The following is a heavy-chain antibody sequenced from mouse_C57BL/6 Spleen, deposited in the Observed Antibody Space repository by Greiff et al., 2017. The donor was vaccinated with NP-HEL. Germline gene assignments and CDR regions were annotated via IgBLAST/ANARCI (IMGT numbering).Heavy chain of an antibody. D-gene: IGHD1-1*01. CDR2: IDPSDSYT. J-gene: IGHJ1*03. CDR1: GYTFTSYW. V-gene: IGHV1-50*01. CDR3: ARRYYYGSSSYWYFDV. Sequence: QVQLQQPGAELVKPGASVKLSCKASGYTFTSYWMQWVKQRPGQGLEWIGEIDPSDSYTNYNQKFKGKATLTVDTSSSTAYMQLSSLTSEDSAVYYCARRYYYGSSSYWYFDVWGTGTTVTVSS.